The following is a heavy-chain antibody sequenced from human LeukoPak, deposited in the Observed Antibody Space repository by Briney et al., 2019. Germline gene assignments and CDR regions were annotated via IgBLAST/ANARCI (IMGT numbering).Heavy chain of an antibody. CDR3: ASIYVRAVVSMDV. V-gene: IGHV3-21*01. CDR2: ISSSSSYI. CDR1: GFTFSSYS. Sequence: PGGSLRLSCAASGFTFSSYSMNWVRQAPGKGLEWVSSISSSSSYIYYADSVKGRFTISRDNAKNSLYLQMNSLRAEDTAVYYCASIYVRAVVSMDVWGQGTTVTVSS. D-gene: IGHD6-19*01. J-gene: IGHJ6*02.